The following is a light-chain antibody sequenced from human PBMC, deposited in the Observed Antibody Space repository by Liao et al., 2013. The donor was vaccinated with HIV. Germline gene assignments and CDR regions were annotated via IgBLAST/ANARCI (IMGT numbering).Light chain of an antibody. CDR3: QAWDSSTVV. Sequence: SYELTQPPSVSVSPGQTASITCSGDKLGYKYASWYQQRPGQSPVLVIYQGTKRPSGIPERFSGSNSGNTATLTISGTQAMDEADYYCQAWDSSTVVFGGGTKLTRP. CDR2: QGT. V-gene: IGLV3-1*01. J-gene: IGLJ2*01. CDR1: KLGYKY.